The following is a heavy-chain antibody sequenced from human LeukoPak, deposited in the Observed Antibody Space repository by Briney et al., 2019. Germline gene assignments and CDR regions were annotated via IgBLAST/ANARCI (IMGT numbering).Heavy chain of an antibody. CDR2: ISYSGSP. Sequence: TLSLTCTVSGASISSGGYYWSWIRQHPGKGLEWIGYISYSGSPYYNPSLKSRVTISVDTSRNQFSLKLSSVTAADTAVYYCARGPHCSSTSCYSEYFHHWGQGTLVTVSS. CDR1: GASISSGGYY. D-gene: IGHD2-2*01. CDR3: ARGPHCSSTSCYSEYFHH. J-gene: IGHJ1*01. V-gene: IGHV4-31*03.